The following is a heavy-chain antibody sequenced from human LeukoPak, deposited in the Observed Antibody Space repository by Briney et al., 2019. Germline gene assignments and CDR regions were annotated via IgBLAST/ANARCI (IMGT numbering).Heavy chain of an antibody. V-gene: IGHV4-59*01. J-gene: IGHJ6*02. D-gene: IGHD2-15*01. Sequence: NASETLSLTCTVSGGSISTYYWSWIRHPPGKGLEGLGYIFYSGSTNYNPSLKSRVTISVDTSKNQFSLKLSSVTAADTAVYYCARTIGYCSGGNCYPYYYGMDVWGQGTTVTVSS. CDR2: IFYSGST. CDR1: GGSISTYY. CDR3: ARTIGYCSGGNCYPYYYGMDV.